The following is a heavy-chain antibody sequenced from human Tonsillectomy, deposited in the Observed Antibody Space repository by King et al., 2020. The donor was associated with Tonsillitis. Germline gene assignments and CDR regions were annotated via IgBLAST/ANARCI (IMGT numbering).Heavy chain of an antibody. J-gene: IGHJ6*02. CDR3: ARINVVRVVIITPLDYYGMDV. CDR2: INHSGST. CDR1: GGSFSGYY. D-gene: IGHD3-10*01. V-gene: IGHV4-34*01. Sequence: VQLQQWGAGLLKPSETLSLTCAVYGGSFSGYYWSWIRQPPGKGLEWIGEINHSGSTNYNPSLKSRVTIAVDTSKNQFSLKLSSVTAADTAVYYCARINVVRVVIITPLDYYGMDVWGQGTTVTVSS.